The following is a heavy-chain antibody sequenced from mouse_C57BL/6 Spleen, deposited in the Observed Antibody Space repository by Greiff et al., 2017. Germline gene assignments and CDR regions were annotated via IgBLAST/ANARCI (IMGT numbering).Heavy chain of an antibody. CDR1: GFTFSDYG. Sequence: VQLKESGGGLVKPGGSLKLSCAASGFTFSDYGMHWVRQAPEKGLEWVAYISSGSSTIYYADTVKGRFTISRDNAKNTLFLQMTSLRSEDTAMYYCARKSSLYYFDYWGQGTTLTVSS. CDR3: ARKSSLYYFDY. V-gene: IGHV5-17*01. CDR2: ISSGSSTI. J-gene: IGHJ2*01. D-gene: IGHD1-1*01.